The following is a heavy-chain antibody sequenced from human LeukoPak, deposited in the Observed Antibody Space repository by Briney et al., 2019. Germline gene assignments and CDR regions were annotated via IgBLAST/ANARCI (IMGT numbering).Heavy chain of an antibody. Sequence: KTSETLSLTCTVSGDTISSSRFFWAWIRQPPGKGLEWIASLSDRGSPKYSPSFQSRVSIFTDTAKNQLSLNLRSVTAADTAVYYCARDANYRDRSSCPSPFDFWGQGILVTVSS. D-gene: IGHD2-15*01. CDR1: GDTISSSRFF. CDR2: LSDRGSP. V-gene: IGHV4-39*02. J-gene: IGHJ4*02. CDR3: ARDANYRDRSSCPSPFDF.